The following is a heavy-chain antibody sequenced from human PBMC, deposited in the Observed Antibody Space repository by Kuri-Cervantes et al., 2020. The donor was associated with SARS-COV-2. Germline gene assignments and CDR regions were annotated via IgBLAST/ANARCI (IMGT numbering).Heavy chain of an antibody. D-gene: IGHD2-21*01. CDR3: AKDRAGVHDF. Sequence: LSLTCVASGFNFSTTDMHWVRQAPGKGLEWATFISYDGKNKKCMASGKGRFTISRDNSQNTLHLQMKSLRDEDTAIYYCAKDRAGVHDFWGQGTLVTVSS. V-gene: IGHV3-30*18. CDR1: GFNFSTTD. J-gene: IGHJ4*02. CDR2: ISYDGKNK.